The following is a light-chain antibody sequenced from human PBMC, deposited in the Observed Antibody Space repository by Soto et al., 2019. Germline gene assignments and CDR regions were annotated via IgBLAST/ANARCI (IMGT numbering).Light chain of an antibody. Sequence: QSVLTQSPSASASLGASVKLTCTLSSGHSNYAIAWHQQQPEKGPRYLMTLKSDGSHSKGDGIPDRFSGSSSGAERYLTISSLQSEDESYYYCQAWGTGLYVVFGGGTKLTVL. CDR1: SGHSNYA. J-gene: IGLJ2*01. V-gene: IGLV4-69*01. CDR2: LKSDGSH. CDR3: QAWGTGLYVV.